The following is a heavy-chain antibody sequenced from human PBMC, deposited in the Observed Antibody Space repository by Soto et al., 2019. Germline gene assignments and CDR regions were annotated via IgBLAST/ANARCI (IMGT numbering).Heavy chain of an antibody. Sequence: EVQLVESGGGLVQPGRSLRLSCAASGFTFDDYAMHWVRQAPGKGLGGVSGISWDSGSIGYADSVKGRFTISRDNAKNSLYLQMNSLRAEDTALYYCAKGNAAAGNRPFDYWGQGTLVTVSS. CDR3: AKGNAAAGNRPFDY. V-gene: IGHV3-9*01. CDR2: ISWDSGSI. J-gene: IGHJ4*02. CDR1: GFTFDDYA. D-gene: IGHD6-13*01.